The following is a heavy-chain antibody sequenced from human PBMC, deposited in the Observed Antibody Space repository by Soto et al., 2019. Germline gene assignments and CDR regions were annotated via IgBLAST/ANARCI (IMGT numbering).Heavy chain of an antibody. Sequence: QVQLVQSGAEVKKPGSSVKVSCKASGGTFSSYTISWVRQAPGQGLEWMGRIIPILGIANYAQKFQGRVTITADKSTSTAYMERSSLRSEDTAVYYCASLRGYRYYYDGMDVWGQGTTVTVSS. J-gene: IGHJ6*02. CDR1: GGTFSSYT. CDR2: IIPILGIA. V-gene: IGHV1-69*02. CDR3: ASLRGYRYYYDGMDV. D-gene: IGHD5-18*01.